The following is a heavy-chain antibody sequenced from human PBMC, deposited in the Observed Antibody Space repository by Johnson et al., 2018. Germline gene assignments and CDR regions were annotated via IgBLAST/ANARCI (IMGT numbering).Heavy chain of an antibody. CDR3: ARDGRQWLVFEDDAFDI. V-gene: IGHV3-30-3*01. D-gene: IGHD6-19*01. CDR2: ISFDGSNK. Sequence: QVQLVQSGGGVVQPGRSLRLSCAASGFTFSSFAVHWVRQAPGKGLEWVAVISFDGSNKYYADSVKGRFTISRDNSKNTLYLQMNSLRAEDTAVYYCARDGRQWLVFEDDAFDIWGQGTMVTVSS. CDR1: GFTFSSFA. J-gene: IGHJ3*02.